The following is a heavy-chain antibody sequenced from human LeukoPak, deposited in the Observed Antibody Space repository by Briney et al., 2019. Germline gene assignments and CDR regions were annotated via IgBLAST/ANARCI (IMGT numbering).Heavy chain of an antibody. V-gene: IGHV4-59*01. CDR3: ARGGIRGYSAFDNLDF. Sequence: SETLSLTCAVSGASINDSYWTWIRQPPGKGLEWIGYVYYGGSTNYNPSLKSRVSMSVDTSKNQFSLTLTSVTVADTAFYYCARGGIRGYSAFDNLDFWGLGTHVTVSS. CDR1: GASINDSY. D-gene: IGHD5-12*01. CDR2: VYYGGST. J-gene: IGHJ4*02.